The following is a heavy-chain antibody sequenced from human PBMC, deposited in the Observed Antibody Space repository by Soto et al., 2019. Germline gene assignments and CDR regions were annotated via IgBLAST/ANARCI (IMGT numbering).Heavy chain of an antibody. Sequence: ASVKVSCKASGYTFTSYDINWVRQAIGQGLEWMGWMNPNSGNTGYAQKFQSRVTMTRNTSISTAYMELSSLRSEDTAVYYCARAGDIVLVPAALYYYYYGMDVWGQGTTVTVSS. J-gene: IGHJ6*02. D-gene: IGHD2-2*01. CDR1: GYTFTSYD. V-gene: IGHV1-8*01. CDR3: ARAGDIVLVPAALYYYYYGMDV. CDR2: MNPNSGNT.